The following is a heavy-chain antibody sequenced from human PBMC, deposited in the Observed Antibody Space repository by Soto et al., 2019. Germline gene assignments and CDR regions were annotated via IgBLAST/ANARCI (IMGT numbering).Heavy chain of an antibody. D-gene: IGHD2-15*01. CDR1: GGSISSSNW. CDR2: IYHSGST. Sequence: QVQLQESGPGLVKPSGTLSLTCAVSGGSISSSNWWSWVRQPPGKGLEWIGEIYHSGSTNYNPSLKSRVTIPVDKSKNQFSLKLSSVTAADTAVYYCARGGVVVVAATGYYGMDVWGQGTTVTVSS. V-gene: IGHV4-4*02. CDR3: ARGGVVVVAATGYYGMDV. J-gene: IGHJ6*02.